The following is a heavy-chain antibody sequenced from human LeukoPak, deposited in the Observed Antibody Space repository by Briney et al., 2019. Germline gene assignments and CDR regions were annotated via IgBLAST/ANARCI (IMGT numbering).Heavy chain of an antibody. CDR3: ATDRDNSDWQKRFDS. Sequence: GGSLSLSCAASGFTFSTYWMNWYRQAPGKGLEWVGDINQDASEINYVDSVRGRFTISRDNAKNSLHLQMNSLRAEDTAVYYCATDRDNSDWQKRFDSWGQGTPVTVSS. J-gene: IGHJ4*02. CDR1: GFTFSTYW. D-gene: IGHD2-21*02. V-gene: IGHV3-7*01. CDR2: INQDASEI.